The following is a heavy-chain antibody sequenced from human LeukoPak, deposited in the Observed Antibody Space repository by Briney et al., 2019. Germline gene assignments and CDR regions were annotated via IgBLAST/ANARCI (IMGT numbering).Heavy chain of an antibody. CDR1: GFTFDDHG. J-gene: IGHJ4*02. CDR3: ARSFGATVTTPDFH. Sequence: GGSMRLACAASGFTFDDHGISWVRQAPGKGLEWVSGINWNGGSTGYADSVKGRFTISRDNAKNSLYLQMNSLRAEDTALYYCARSFGATVTTPDFHWGQGTLVTVSS. V-gene: IGHV3-20*04. D-gene: IGHD4-17*01. CDR2: INWNGGST.